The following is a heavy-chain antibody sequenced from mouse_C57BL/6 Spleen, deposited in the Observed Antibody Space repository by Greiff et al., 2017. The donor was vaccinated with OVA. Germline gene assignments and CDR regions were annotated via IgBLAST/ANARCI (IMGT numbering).Heavy chain of an antibody. CDR2: IWRGGST. Sequence: QVQLKESGPGLVQPSQCLSITCTVSGFSLTSYGVHWVRQSPGKGLEWLGVIWRGGSTDYNAAFISSLSISKDNSKSQVFFKMNSLQADDTAIYYCARFYGSSQYYAMDYWGQGTSVTVSS. J-gene: IGHJ4*01. D-gene: IGHD1-1*01. CDR1: GFSLTSYG. V-gene: IGHV2-2*01. CDR3: ARFYGSSQYYAMDY.